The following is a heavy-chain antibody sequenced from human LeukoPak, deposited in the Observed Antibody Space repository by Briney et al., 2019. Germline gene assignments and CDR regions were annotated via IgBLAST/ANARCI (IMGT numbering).Heavy chain of an antibody. J-gene: IGHJ4*02. CDR2: ISSSGNTI. CDR3: ARVEYDFVWGTYPD. CDR1: GFTFSNSE. Sequence: GGSLRLSCAASGFTFSNSEMSWVRQAPGKGLEWVSYISSSGNTIYYADSVKGRFTISRDNAKNSLYLQMNSLRAEDTAVYYCARVEYDFVWGTYPDWGQGTLVTVSS. V-gene: IGHV3-48*03. D-gene: IGHD3-16*02.